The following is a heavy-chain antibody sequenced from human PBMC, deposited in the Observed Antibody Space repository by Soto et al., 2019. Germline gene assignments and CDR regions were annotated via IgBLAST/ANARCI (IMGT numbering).Heavy chain of an antibody. D-gene: IGHD2-15*01. CDR1: GDSITSGVHY. V-gene: IGHV4-39*07. CDR3: ATLPPRIEVTVLPIPT. Sequence: PSETLSLTCTVSGDSITSGVHYWSWIRQLPGKGLEWIGSMYYSGSTYYNPSLKSRVTISVDTSKNQFSLKLSSVTAADTAVYYCATLPPRIEVTVLPIPTWGQGTLVTVSS. J-gene: IGHJ5*02. CDR2: MYYSGST.